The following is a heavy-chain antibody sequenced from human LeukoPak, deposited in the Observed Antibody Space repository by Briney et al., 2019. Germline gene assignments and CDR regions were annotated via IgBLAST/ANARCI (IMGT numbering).Heavy chain of an antibody. D-gene: IGHD3-10*01. Sequence: GGSLRLSCAASGFTFSSYAMSWVRQAPGKGLEWVSAISGSGGSTYYADSVKGRFTISRDNSKNTLYLQMNSLRAGDTAVYYCAKGGLWFGEPNFDYWGQGTLVTVSS. CDR1: GFTFSSYA. CDR3: AKGGLWFGEPNFDY. V-gene: IGHV3-23*01. J-gene: IGHJ4*02. CDR2: ISGSGGST.